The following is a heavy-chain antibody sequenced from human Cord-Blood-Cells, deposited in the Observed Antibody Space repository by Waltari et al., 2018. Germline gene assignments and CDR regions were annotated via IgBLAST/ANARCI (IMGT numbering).Heavy chain of an antibody. CDR3: ATGLRDCSSTSCYDFDY. V-gene: IGHV1-24*01. D-gene: IGHD2-2*01. J-gene: IGHJ4*02. CDR2: FDSEDGET. CDR1: GYTLTELS. Sequence: QVQRVQSGAEVKKPGASVKVSCKVSGYTLTELSMPWVRQAPGKGLEWMGGFDSEDGETIYAQKFQGGDTMTEDTSTDTGYMELSSLRSGDTAVYYCATGLRDCSSTSCYDFDYWGQGTLVTVSS.